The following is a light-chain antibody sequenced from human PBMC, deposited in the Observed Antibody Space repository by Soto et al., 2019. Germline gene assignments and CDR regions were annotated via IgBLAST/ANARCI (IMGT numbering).Light chain of an antibody. J-gene: IGLJ3*02. V-gene: IGLV1-51*02. CDR1: SSNIGNNY. Sequence: QSVLTQPPSVSAAPGQKVTISCSGSSSNIGNNYVSWYQQLPGTAPKLLIYENNKGPSGIPDRFSGSKSGTSATLGISGRQTGDEADYYCGAWDSSLSDWVFGGGTKLTVL. CDR3: GAWDSSLSDWV. CDR2: ENN.